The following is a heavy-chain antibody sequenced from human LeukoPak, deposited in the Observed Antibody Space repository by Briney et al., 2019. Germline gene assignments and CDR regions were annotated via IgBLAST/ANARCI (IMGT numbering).Heavy chain of an antibody. D-gene: IGHD3-22*01. CDR3: AREGYYDSSGYYFYYYGMDV. J-gene: IGHJ6*02. CDR2: ISYDGSNK. CDR1: GFTFSSYA. V-gene: IGHV3-30*04. Sequence: GGSLRLSCAASGFTFSSYAMHWVRQAPGKGLEWVAVISYDGSNKYYADSVKGRFTISRDNSKNTLYLQMNSLRAEDTAVYYCAREGYYDSSGYYFYYYGMDVWGQGTTVTVSS.